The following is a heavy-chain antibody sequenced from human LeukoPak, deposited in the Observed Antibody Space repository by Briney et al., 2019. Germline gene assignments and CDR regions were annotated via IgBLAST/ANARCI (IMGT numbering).Heavy chain of an antibody. J-gene: IGHJ4*02. CDR3: AKDPYDSSGYYPYYFDY. CDR2: ISGSGGST. CDR1: GFTFSSYA. D-gene: IGHD3-22*01. V-gene: IGHV3-23*01. Sequence: GGSLRLSCAASGFTFSSYAMSWVRQAPGKGLEWVSAISGSGGSTYHADSVKGRFTISRDNSKNTLYLQMNSPRAEDTAVYYCAKDPYDSSGYYPYYFDYWGQGTLVTVSS.